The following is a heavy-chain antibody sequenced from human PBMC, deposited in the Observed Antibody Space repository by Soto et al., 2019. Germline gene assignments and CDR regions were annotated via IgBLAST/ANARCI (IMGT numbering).Heavy chain of an antibody. CDR3: AKVPRDCSGGSCCGGYFEY. CDR2: ISGSGGNT. D-gene: IGHD2-15*01. CDR1: GFTFSSYA. J-gene: IGHJ4*02. Sequence: EVQLLQSGGGLVQPGGSLRLSCAASGFTFSSYAMNWVRQAPGKGLEWVSGISGSGGNTYYADSVKGRFTISRDNSKKALYFQINSLRAEDTAVYYCAKVPRDCSGGSCCGGYFEYWAQGTLVSVSS. V-gene: IGHV3-23*01.